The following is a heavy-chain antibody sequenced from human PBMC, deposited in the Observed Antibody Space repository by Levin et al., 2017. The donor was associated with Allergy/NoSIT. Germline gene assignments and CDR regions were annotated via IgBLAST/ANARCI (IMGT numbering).Heavy chain of an antibody. CDR2: ISFDGGNK. V-gene: IGHV3-30*18. J-gene: IGHJ4*02. CDR3: AKDRSSYYFDY. CDR1: GFPFSSYG. Sequence: GESLKISCAASGFPFSSYGMHWVRQAPGKGLEWVALISFDGGNKYYADSVKGRFTVSRDNSKNTLSLQMNSLRGEDTAVYYCAKDRSSYYFDYWGQGTLVTVSS. D-gene: IGHD6-6*01.